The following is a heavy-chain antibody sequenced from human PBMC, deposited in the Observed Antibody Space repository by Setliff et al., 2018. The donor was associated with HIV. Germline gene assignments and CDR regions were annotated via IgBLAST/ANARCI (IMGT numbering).Heavy chain of an antibody. CDR2: VYYSGIT. CDR3: ARHRDPPGTSWIYYYYYMDL. D-gene: IGHD6-13*01. J-gene: IGHJ6*03. CDR1: GDLIRNSYYY. Sequence: SETLSLTCDVSGDLIRNSYYYWAWIRQSPGRGLEWIGSVYYSGITHYNLSLESRATISVDTSMNYLSLNLTSVTAADTGVYYCARHRDPPGTSWIYYYYYMDLWGEGTTVTVSS. V-gene: IGHV4-39*01.